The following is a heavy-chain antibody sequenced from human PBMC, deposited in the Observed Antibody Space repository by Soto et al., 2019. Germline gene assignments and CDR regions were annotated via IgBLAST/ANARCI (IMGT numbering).Heavy chain of an antibody. CDR1: VFTFSGYW. Sequence: VGSLRLSCAASVFTFSGYWMHWVRQSPGKGLEWVSRIKSDGSGTTYADSVKGRFSISRDNAKNTVYLQMDSLRVEDTAVYYCGRNAIFVRGVPDEYWGQGTLVTVSS. V-gene: IGHV3-74*03. J-gene: IGHJ4*02. CDR2: IKSDGSGT. CDR3: GRNAIFVRGVPDEY. D-gene: IGHD3-10*02.